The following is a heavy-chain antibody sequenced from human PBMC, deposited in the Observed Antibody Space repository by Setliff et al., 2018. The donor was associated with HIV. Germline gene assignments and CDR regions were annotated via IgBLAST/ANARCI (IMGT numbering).Heavy chain of an antibody. Sequence: PGGSLRLSCAASGFTFRDYVMHWVRQAPGTGLEWVALISYDGSIKYNSDSVRGRFTISRDNSKNTLFLQMNSLRPEDTAVYYCASARIPTGGTSTSFDYWGQGTLVTVSS. J-gene: IGHJ4*02. D-gene: IGHD1-1*01. V-gene: IGHV3-30*01. CDR1: GFTFRDYV. CDR2: ISYDGSIK. CDR3: ASARIPTGGTSTSFDY.